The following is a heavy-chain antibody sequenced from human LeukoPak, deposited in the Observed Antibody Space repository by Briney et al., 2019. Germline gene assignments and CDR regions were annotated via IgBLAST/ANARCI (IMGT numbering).Heavy chain of an antibody. J-gene: IGHJ6*03. D-gene: IGHD6-6*01. Sequence: PGGSLRLSCAASGFTFSSYGMHWVRQAPGKGLEWVAVIWYDGSNKYYADSVKGRFTISRDNSKNTLYLQMNSLRAEDTAVYYCASSSPGYYYYMDVWGKGTTVTVSS. V-gene: IGHV3-33*01. CDR3: ASSSPGYYYYMDV. CDR2: IWYDGSNK. CDR1: GFTFSSYG.